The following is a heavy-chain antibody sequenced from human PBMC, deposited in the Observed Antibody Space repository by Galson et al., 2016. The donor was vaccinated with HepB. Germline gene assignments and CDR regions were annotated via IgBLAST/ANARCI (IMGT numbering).Heavy chain of an antibody. J-gene: IGHJ4*02. Sequence: SLRLSCAASGFTFSSYAMSWVRQAPGKGLECVSAISGSGGYTYYADSVKGRFTISRDNSKNTLYLQMNSLRAEDTAIYYCAKRDHDFWSDYFPYYFDYWGQGTLVTVSS. D-gene: IGHD3-3*01. CDR2: ISGSGGYT. CDR1: GFTFSSYA. CDR3: AKRDHDFWSDYFPYYFDY. V-gene: IGHV3-23*01.